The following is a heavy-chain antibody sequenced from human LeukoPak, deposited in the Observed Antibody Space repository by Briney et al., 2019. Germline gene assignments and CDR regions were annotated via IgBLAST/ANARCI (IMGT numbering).Heavy chain of an antibody. CDR1: GFTFSSYA. D-gene: IGHD6-19*01. CDR3: ARGHVDPLWIAVAGYDY. V-gene: IGHV3-48*04. Sequence: RPGGSLRLSCAASGFTFSSYAMSWVRQAPGKGLEWVSYISSSGSTIYYADSVKGRFTISRDNAKNSLYLQMNSLRAEDTAVYYCARGHVDPLWIAVAGYDYWGQGTLVTVSS. J-gene: IGHJ4*02. CDR2: ISSSGSTI.